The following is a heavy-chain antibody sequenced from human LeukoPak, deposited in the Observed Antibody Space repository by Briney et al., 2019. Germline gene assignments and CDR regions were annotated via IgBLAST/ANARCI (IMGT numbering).Heavy chain of an antibody. D-gene: IGHD1-26*01. J-gene: IGHJ4*02. CDR1: GYTFTSYD. CDR2: MNPNSGNT. V-gene: IGHV1-8*01. Sequence: ASVKVSWKASGYTFTSYDINWARQATEQGLEWMGWMNPNSGNTGYAQKFQGRVTMTRNTSISTAYMELSSLRSEDTAVYYCARMGSYSEFDYWGQGTLVTVSS. CDR3: ARMGSYSEFDY.